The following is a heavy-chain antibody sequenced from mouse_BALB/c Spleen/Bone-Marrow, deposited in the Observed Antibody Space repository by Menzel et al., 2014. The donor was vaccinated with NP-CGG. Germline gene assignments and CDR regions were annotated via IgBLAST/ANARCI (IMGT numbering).Heavy chain of an antibody. J-gene: IGHJ3*01. Sequence: VKLVESGPGLVAPSQSLSITCTVTGFSLXSYGVHWVRQPPGKGLEWLGVIWAGGSTNYNSALMSRLSISKDNSKSXVFLKMNSLQTDDTAMYYCARALDSSGYGFAYWGQGTLVTVSA. CDR3: ARALDSSGYGFAY. V-gene: IGHV2-9*02. CDR2: IWAGGST. D-gene: IGHD3-2*01. CDR1: GFSLXSYG.